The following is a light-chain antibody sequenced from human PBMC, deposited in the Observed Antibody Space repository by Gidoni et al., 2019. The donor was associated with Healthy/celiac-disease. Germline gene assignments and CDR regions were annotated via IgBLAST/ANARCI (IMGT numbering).Light chain of an antibody. Sequence: DIKMPQSPSSLSALVGDRVTITCQSIKDISNFLNWYQQKPGKAPKLLIYDASNLETGVPSRFSGSGSGIDFTFTSSSLQPEDIATYYCQQYDNPSHTFGGGTKVEIK. CDR1: KDISNF. J-gene: IGKJ4*01. CDR2: DAS. V-gene: IGKV1-33*01. CDR3: QQYDNPSHT.